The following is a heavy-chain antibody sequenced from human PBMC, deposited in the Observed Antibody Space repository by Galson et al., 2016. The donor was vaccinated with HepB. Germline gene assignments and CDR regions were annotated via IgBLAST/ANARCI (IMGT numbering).Heavy chain of an antibody. D-gene: IGHD1-26*01. V-gene: IGHV2-5*02. CDR3: AHSSGWVSDY. J-gene: IGHJ4*02. CDR1: GFSLSTAATG. Sequence: PALVKPTQTLTLTCTFSGFSLSTAATGVGWFRQPPGEALEWLALLYWDDQEWHRPSLNNRLTLTKDTSKNQVVLRVTNTDPVDTGTYYCAHSSGWVSDYWGQGTLITVSS. CDR2: LYWDDQE.